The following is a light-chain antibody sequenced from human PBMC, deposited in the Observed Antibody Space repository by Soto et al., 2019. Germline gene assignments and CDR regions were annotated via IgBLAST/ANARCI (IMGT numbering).Light chain of an antibody. CDR3: KQRSDWPIT. Sequence: EIVLTQSPATLSLSPGERATLSCRASQSVSRYLAWYQQKPGQAHRLLICDAYNRATGFQARFSGSGSGTDFTLTIRSLEPEDFAVYYCKQRSDWPITFGQGTRLEIK. V-gene: IGKV3-11*01. CDR1: QSVSRY. CDR2: DAY. J-gene: IGKJ5*01.